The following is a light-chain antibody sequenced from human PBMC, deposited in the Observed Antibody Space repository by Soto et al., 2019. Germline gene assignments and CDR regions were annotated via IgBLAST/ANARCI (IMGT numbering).Light chain of an antibody. J-gene: IGKJ4*01. Sequence: EIVMTQSPATLSVSPGERATLSCRASQSVSSNLAWYQQKPGQAPRLIIYGASTRATGIPARFSGSGSGTEFTLTISSLQSEDFAVYCCQQYDNWPPDFGGGTKVEIK. CDR2: GAS. CDR3: QQYDNWPPD. CDR1: QSVSSN. V-gene: IGKV3-15*01.